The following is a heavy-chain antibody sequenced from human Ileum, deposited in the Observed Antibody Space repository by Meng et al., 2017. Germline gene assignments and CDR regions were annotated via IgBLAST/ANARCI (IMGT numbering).Heavy chain of an antibody. CDR3: AKDWGGVGALDY. CDR1: GFTFTGNW. CDR2: TNGDGTYT. D-gene: IGHD1-26*01. Sequence: VHRVGAGGGVVQPGGYRIRSCAVSGFTFTGNWMHWVRQIPGKGPVWVARTNGDGTYTEYADSVRGRFTISRDNAKNTMYLQMISLRVEDTAVYFCAKDWGGVGALDYWGQGSLVTVSS. V-gene: IGHV3-74*03. J-gene: IGHJ4*02.